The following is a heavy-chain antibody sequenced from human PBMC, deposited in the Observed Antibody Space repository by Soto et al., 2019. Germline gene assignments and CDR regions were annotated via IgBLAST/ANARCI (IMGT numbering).Heavy chain of an antibody. J-gene: IGHJ4*02. CDR1: GFTFSSYA. CDR3: ARRPWGSGWYYFDY. D-gene: IGHD6-19*01. V-gene: IGHV3-23*01. CDR2: LSGSGGST. Sequence: EVQLLESGGGLVQLGGSLRLSCAASGFTFSSYAMSWVRQAPGKGLEWVSGLSGSGGSTYYADSVKGRFTISRDNSKNTLYLHMNSLRAEDTAVYYCARRPWGSGWYYFDYWGQGTLVTVSS.